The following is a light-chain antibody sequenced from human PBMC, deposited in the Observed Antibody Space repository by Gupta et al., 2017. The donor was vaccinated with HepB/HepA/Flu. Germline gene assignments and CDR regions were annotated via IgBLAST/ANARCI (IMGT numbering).Light chain of an antibody. CDR1: QAIGTY. V-gene: IGKV1-16*01. CDR3: RHEFSSPFT. Sequence: DIQMTQSPSSLSASVGDRVTITCRASQAIGTYLAWFQHKPGKAPKSLLYAASSLQSGVPSRFSGTSSATDFTLTIISLLPPDFATSYCRHEFSSPFTFGQGTQLEIK. CDR2: AAS. J-gene: IGKJ5*01.